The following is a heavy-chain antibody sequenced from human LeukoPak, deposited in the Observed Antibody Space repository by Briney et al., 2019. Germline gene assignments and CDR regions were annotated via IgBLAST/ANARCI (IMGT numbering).Heavy chain of an antibody. CDR3: PKNLSIPIFEVVGSYYSGMAV. D-gene: IGHD3-3*01. V-gene: IGHV3-30*18. Sequence: GGSLRLSCAASGFTFSSYGMHWVRQAPGKGLEWVAVISYDGSNKYYADSVKGRFTISRDNSKNTLYLQMNSLRAEDTAVYYCPKNLSIPIFEVVGSYYSGMAVGGQGTTVTVS. CDR1: GFTFSSYG. CDR2: ISYDGSNK. J-gene: IGHJ6*02.